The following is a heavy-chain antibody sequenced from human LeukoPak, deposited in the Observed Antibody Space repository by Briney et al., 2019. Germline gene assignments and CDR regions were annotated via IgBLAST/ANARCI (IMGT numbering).Heavy chain of an antibody. V-gene: IGHV4-59*12. Sequence: SETLSLTCTVSGGSISSYYWSWIRQPPGKGLEWIGYIYYSGSTNYNPSLKSRVTISVDTSRNQFSLKLSSVTAADTAVYYCARDFHFWSGYYGGPFDYWGQGTLVTVSS. J-gene: IGHJ4*02. CDR1: GGSISSYY. D-gene: IGHD3-3*02. CDR2: IYYSGST. CDR3: ARDFHFWSGYYGGPFDY.